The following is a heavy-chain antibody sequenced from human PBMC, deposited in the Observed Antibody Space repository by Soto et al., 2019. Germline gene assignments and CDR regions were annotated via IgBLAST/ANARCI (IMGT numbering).Heavy chain of an antibody. V-gene: IGHV3-23*01. Sequence: GGSLRLFCAASGFTFSSYDMSWVRQAPGKGLEYVSSISVTGSGTYYADSVKGRFTISRDNSKNTLYLQMNSLRVEDTAVYYCARTTTTKSRDYWGQGTLVTVS. CDR1: GFTFSSYD. CDR3: ARTTTTKSRDY. CDR2: ISVTGSGT. J-gene: IGHJ4*02. D-gene: IGHD4-17*01.